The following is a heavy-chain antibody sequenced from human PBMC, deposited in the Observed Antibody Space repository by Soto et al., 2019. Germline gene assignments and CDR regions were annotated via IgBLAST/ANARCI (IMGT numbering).Heavy chain of an antibody. V-gene: IGHV3-23*01. D-gene: IGHD2-21*02. CDR1: GFTFTSYA. Sequence: EVQLLESGGALVQPGGSLRLSCAASGFTFTSYAMSWVRQAPGKGLEWVSTIGGGGFSTYYADSVKGRFTISRDTSKKTLYLKKNRRTADNTVVYYCEIDRASLRPWYSLDIWGKGTIVTVSS. CDR2: IGGGGFST. CDR3: EIDRASLRPWYSLDI. J-gene: IGHJ6*04.